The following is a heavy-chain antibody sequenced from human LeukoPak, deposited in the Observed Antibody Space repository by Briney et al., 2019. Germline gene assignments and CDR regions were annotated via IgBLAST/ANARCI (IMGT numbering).Heavy chain of an antibody. D-gene: IGHD3-10*01. CDR3: ANHPGSYLLDY. V-gene: IGHV3-23*01. Sequence: PGGSLRLSCAASGFTFRNYGMSWVRQAAGKGLEWVSLVSAGGDNTYYADSVKGRFTISRDNSRNTLYLQMNSLRTDDTAVYYCANHPGSYLLDYWGQGTQVTVSS. CDR1: GFTFRNYG. J-gene: IGHJ4*02. CDR2: VSAGGDNT.